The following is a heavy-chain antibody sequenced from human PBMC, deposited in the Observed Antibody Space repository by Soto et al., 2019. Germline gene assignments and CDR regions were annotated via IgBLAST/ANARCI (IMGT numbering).Heavy chain of an antibody. CDR1: GVTFSSYA. Sequence: QVQLVQSGAEVKKPGSSVKVSCKASGVTFSSYAISWVRQAPGQGLGWMGGIIPIFGTANYAQNFQDRVTITAYEATSTGYMAPRMVRSEDTAVYDFAGDIRYFDWGLDYWGQGTLVIVSS. J-gene: IGHJ4*02. CDR2: IIPIFGTA. CDR3: AGDIRYFDWGLDY. V-gene: IGHV1-69*12. D-gene: IGHD3-9*01.